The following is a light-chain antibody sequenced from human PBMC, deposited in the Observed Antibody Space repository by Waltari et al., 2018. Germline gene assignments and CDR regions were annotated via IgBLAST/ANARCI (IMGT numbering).Light chain of an antibody. Sequence: ETVVTQSPGTLSVSPGERATLSCRTSPSFGSSLAWYQQKPGQSPRLLIYHASTRATGIPARFSGSGSETEFTLTISSLQSEDSAVYYCQQYNNWPPGTFGQGTRVEV. CDR3: QQYNNWPPGT. CDR2: HAS. J-gene: IGKJ1*01. V-gene: IGKV3D-15*01. CDR1: PSFGSS.